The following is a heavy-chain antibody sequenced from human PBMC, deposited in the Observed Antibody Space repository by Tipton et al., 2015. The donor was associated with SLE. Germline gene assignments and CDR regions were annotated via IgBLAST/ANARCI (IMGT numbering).Heavy chain of an antibody. CDR2: IDPGGDTT. D-gene: IGHD3-10*01. CDR1: GYTFTNYY. CDR3: ATDGLDGFDI. Sequence: QVQLVQSGAEVKKPGASVKITCMASGYTFTNYYLHWVRQAPGQGLEWMGVIDPGGDTTTHAQKFHGRVTMTRDTSTSTAYMELSSLRSDDTAVYFCATDGLDGFDIWGQGTMVSVSS. V-gene: IGHV1-46*01. J-gene: IGHJ3*02.